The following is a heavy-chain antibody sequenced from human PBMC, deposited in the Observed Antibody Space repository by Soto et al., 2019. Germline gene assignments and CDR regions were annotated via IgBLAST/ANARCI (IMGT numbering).Heavy chain of an antibody. CDR1: GFTFSSYA. V-gene: IGHV3-23*01. CDR2: ISGSGGST. D-gene: IGHD2-15*01. CDR3: AKAQYCSGGSCYSYYYYYMDV. J-gene: IGHJ6*03. Sequence: GGSLRLSCAASGFTFSSYAMSWVRQAPGKGLEWVSAISGSGGSTYYADSVKGRFTISRDNSKNTLYLQMNSLRAEDTAVYYCAKAQYCSGGSCYSYYYYYMDVGGKGTPVTVSS.